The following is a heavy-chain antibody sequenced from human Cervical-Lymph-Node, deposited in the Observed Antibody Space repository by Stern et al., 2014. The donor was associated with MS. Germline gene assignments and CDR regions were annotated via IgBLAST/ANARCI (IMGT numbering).Heavy chain of an antibody. J-gene: IGHJ4*02. CDR1: GFTFNNYW. CDR2: INPDGSSA. D-gene: IGHD4-17*01. V-gene: IGHV3-74*01. CDR3: TRDQNGDYDY. Sequence: EDQLVESGGGLVQPGGSLRLSCAASGFTFNNYWMHWVRQAPGKGLVWVSRINPDGSSATYADSVEGRFTISRDNAKSTLHLQVDSLRADDTAVYFCTRDQNGDYDYWGQGTLVTVSS.